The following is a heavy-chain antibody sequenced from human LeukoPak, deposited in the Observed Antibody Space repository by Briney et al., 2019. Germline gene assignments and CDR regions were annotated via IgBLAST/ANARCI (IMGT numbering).Heavy chain of an antibody. CDR1: GYIFTGYY. CDR3: ARGGATGYRFDH. CDR2: INPNSGGT. J-gene: IGHJ4*02. Sequence: ASVKVSCKASGYIFTGYYMHWVRQAPGQGLEWMGRINPNSGGTNYAQKFQGRVTLTRDTSITTAYMELSRLTSDDTAVYYCARGGATGYRFDHWGQGTLVTVSS. D-gene: IGHD3-16*02. V-gene: IGHV1-2*06.